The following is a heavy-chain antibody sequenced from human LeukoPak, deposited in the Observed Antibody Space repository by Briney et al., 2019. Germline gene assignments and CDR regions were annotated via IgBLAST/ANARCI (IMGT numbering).Heavy chain of an antibody. J-gene: IGHJ4*02. D-gene: IGHD3-22*01. CDR1: GYTFTSYD. CDR3: ARDDSSGYSLFGY. V-gene: IGHV1-8*01. Sequence: GASVKVSCKASGYTFTSYDINWVRQATGQGLEWMGWMNPNSGNTGYAQKLQGRVTMTTDTSTSTAYMELRSLRSDDTAVYYCARDDSSGYSLFGYWGQGTLVTVSS. CDR2: MNPNSGNT.